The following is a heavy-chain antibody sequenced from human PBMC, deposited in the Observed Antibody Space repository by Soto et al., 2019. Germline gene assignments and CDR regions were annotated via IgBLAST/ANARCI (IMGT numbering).Heavy chain of an antibody. V-gene: IGHV3-30-3*01. CDR3: ARSNRGYSSGWYSAFDI. D-gene: IGHD6-19*01. CDR2: ISYDGSNK. J-gene: IGHJ3*02. Sequence: QVQLVESGGGVVQPGRSLRLSCAASGFTFSSYAMHWVRQAPGKGLEWVAVISYDGSNKYYADSVKGRFTISRDNSKNTLYLQMNSLRAEDTAVYYCARSNRGYSSGWYSAFDIWGQGTMVTVSS. CDR1: GFTFSSYA.